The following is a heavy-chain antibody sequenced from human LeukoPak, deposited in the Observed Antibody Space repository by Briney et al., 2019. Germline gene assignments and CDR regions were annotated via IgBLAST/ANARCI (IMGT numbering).Heavy chain of an antibody. CDR2: INSDGTT. Sequence: GGSLRLSCAASGFTFSSYWMHWVRQVPGKRLVWVSRINSDGTTSYADSVKGRFTISRNNAKNTLYLQMNNLRVEDTAVYYCARDGSLPDYWGQGTLVTVSS. V-gene: IGHV3-74*01. CDR3: ARDGSLPDY. CDR1: GFTFSSYW. J-gene: IGHJ4*02.